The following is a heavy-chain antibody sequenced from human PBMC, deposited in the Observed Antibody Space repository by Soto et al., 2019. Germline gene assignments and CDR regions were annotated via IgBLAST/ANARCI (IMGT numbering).Heavy chain of an antibody. CDR2: MDPKSGYT. CDR1: GYTFTSYD. D-gene: IGHD6-19*01. CDR3: ARGRGWRDN. V-gene: IGHV1-8*01. J-gene: IGHJ4*02. Sequence: DSVKVCYKAYGYTFTSYDINLVRRAAGHGLEWMGWMDPKSGYTDYAQKFQVRVTMTRNTSISTAYMELSSLRSEDTAVYYCARGRGWRDNWGQGTMVTVSS.